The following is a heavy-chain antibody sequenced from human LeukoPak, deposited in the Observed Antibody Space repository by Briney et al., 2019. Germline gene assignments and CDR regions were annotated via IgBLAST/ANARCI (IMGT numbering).Heavy chain of an antibody. CDR1: GGSFSGYY. J-gene: IGHJ5*02. V-gene: IGHV4-34*01. CDR3: ARSGRKGYCTNGVCPRLYNWFDP. Sequence: SETLSLPCAVYGGSFSGYYWSWIRQPPGKGLEWIGEINHSGSTNYNPSLKSRVTISVDTSKNQFSLKLSSVTAADTAVYYCARSGRKGYCTNGVCPRLYNWFDPWGQGTLVAVSS. CDR2: INHSGST. D-gene: IGHD2-8*01.